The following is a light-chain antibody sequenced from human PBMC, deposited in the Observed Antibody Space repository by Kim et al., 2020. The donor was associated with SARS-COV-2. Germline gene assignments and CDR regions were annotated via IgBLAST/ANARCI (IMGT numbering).Light chain of an antibody. CDR1: NIASKT. CDR2: YDR. J-gene: IGLJ2*01. Sequence: SYELTQPPSVSVAPGKTARISCGGNNIASKTVHWYQQRSGQLPVLVVYYDRDRPSGIPERFSGSNSGNTATLTISRVEAGDEADYYCQVWDSTNDHPVFGGGTQLTVL. CDR3: QVWDSTNDHPV. V-gene: IGLV3-21*04.